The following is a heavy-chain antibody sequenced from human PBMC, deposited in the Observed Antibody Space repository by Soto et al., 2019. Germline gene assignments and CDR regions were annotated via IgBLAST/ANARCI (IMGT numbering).Heavy chain of an antibody. V-gene: IGHV1-2*04. Sequence: ASVKVSCKASGYTFTGYYMHWVRQAPGQGLEWMGWINPNSGGTNYAQKFQGWVTMTRETSISTAYTELSRLGSDDTAVSYCARDRTPIVGATSRGYYFDYWGQGTLVTVSS. CDR1: GYTFTGYY. CDR3: ARDRTPIVGATSRGYYFDY. D-gene: IGHD1-26*01. CDR2: INPNSGGT. J-gene: IGHJ4*02.